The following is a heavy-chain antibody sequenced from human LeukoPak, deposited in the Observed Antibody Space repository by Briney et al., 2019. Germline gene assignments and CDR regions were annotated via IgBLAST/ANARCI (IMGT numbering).Heavy chain of an antibody. J-gene: IGHJ6*02. V-gene: IGHV3-9*01. CDR2: ISWNSGSI. Sequence: GRSLRLSCAASGFTFDDYAMRWVRQAPGKGLEWVSVISWNSGSIGYADSVKGRFTISRDNAKNSLYLQMNSLRAEDTALYYCAKDAPGSGSSMGYGMDVWGQGTTVTVSS. CDR3: AKDAPGSGSSMGYGMDV. CDR1: GFTFDDYA. D-gene: IGHD1-26*01.